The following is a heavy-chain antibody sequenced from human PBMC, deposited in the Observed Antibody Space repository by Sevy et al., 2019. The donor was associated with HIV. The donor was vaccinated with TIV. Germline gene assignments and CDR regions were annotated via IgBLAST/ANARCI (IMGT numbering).Heavy chain of an antibody. CDR2: IYSTGST. J-gene: IGHJ3*02. V-gene: IGHV4-28*01. CDR1: GYSISSNNW. D-gene: IGHD4-17*01. CDR3: ARTRGDYGDYWAFDI. Sequence: SETLSLTCAVSGYSISSNNWWGWIRQPPGKGLEWIGYIYSTGSTYYNPSLKSRVTMSIDTSKNQFSLKLSSVSAVDTAMYYCARTRGDYGDYWAFDIWGHGTMVTVSS.